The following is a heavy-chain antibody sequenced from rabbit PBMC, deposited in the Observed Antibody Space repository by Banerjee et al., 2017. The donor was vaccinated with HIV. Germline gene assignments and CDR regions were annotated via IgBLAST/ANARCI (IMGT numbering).Heavy chain of an antibody. CDR2: IYIGGSVRT. CDR1: GFTFSRYW. CDR3: ARDWTGGYTPYAIEFSL. J-gene: IGHJ4*01. D-gene: IGHD6-1*01. Sequence: QEQLVESGGGLVQPEGSLTLTCTASGFTFSRYWMSWVRQAPGKGLEWIGCIYIGGSVRTWYASWAQGRFTISKTSSTTVTLQMTSLTAADTATYFCARDWTGGYTPYAIEFSLWGPGTLVTVS. V-gene: IGHV1S45*01.